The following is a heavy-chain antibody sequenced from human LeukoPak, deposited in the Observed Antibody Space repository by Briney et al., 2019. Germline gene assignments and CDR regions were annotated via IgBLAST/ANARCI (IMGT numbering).Heavy chain of an antibody. CDR1: GFAFTSYP. V-gene: IGHV3-64*02. CDR3: ARVWPDYDFWTGYLDF. J-gene: IGHJ4*02. Sequence: GGSLRLSCAASGFAFTSYPMFWVRQAPGKGPEYVAVINANGGSTFYADSVRGRFTVPRDNSRNTLYLQMGSLRSDDTAVYYCARVWPDYDFWTGYLDFWGRGTLVTVSS. CDR2: INANGGST. D-gene: IGHD3-3*01.